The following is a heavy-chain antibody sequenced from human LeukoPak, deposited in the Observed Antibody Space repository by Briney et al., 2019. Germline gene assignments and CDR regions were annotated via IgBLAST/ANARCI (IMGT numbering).Heavy chain of an antibody. CDR3: ARDRGYSNFDY. Sequence: GGSLRLSCAASGFTFSKYWMSWVRQAPGKGLEWVANMKEDGGEINYVDSVRGRFTISRDNAQDFLVLQVDSLRVEDTAVYYCARDRGYSNFDYWGQGTLVTVSS. V-gene: IGHV3-7*01. CDR2: MKEDGGEI. CDR1: GFTFSKYW. D-gene: IGHD4-11*01. J-gene: IGHJ4*02.